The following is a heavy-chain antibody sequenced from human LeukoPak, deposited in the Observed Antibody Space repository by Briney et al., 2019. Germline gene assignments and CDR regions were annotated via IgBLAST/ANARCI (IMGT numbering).Heavy chain of an antibody. J-gene: IGHJ4*02. CDR1: GFTFDDYA. CDR3: AKDNPMVRGVFDY. D-gene: IGHD3-10*01. CDR2: ISWNSGSI. V-gene: IGHV3-9*01. Sequence: GRSLRLSCAASGFTFDDYAMHWVRQAPGKGLEWVSGISWNSGSIGYADSVKGRFTISRDNAKNSLYLQMNSLRAEDTAVYYCAKDNPMVRGVFDYWGQGTLVTVSS.